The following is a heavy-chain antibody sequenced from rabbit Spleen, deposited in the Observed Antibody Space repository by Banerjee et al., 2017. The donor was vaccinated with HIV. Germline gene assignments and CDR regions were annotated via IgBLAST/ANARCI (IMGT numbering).Heavy chain of an antibody. V-gene: IGHV1S45*01. J-gene: IGHJ3*01. Sequence: QEQLVESGGGLVQPEGSLTLTCTASGFDLSSYYYMSWVRQAPGEGLEWIGCIYTSSGSTWYASWAKGRFTISKTSSTTVTLQMTSLTAADTATYFCARAIVPWLGLTRLDLWGPGTLVTVS. CDR2: IYTSSGST. CDR3: ARAIVPWLGLTRLDL. CDR1: GFDLSSYYY. D-gene: IGHD4-1*01.